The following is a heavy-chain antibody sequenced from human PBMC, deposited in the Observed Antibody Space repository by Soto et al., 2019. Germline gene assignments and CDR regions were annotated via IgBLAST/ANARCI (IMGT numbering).Heavy chain of an antibody. J-gene: IGHJ3*01. CDR2: IYNSETA. D-gene: IGHD6-13*01. CDR1: GDSVSSTDYY. CDR3: ARDRREYTSSWSPVVDAFDV. Sequence: PSETLSLTCNVSGDSVSSTDYYWSWIRQSPGKGLEHLGYIYNSETAYYNPSLKGRASISVDTSTNQFSLRLTSVTAADTAVYWCARDRREYTSSWSPVVDAFDVWGLGTRVTVSS. V-gene: IGHV4-30-4*01.